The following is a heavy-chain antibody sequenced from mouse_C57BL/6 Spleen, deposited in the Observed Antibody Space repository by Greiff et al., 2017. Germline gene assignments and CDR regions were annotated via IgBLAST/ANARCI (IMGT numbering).Heavy chain of an antibody. CDR1: GYSITSGYY. D-gene: IGHD2-4*01. CDR3: ARDYDYGVFAY. Sequence: EVQLQQSGPGLVKPSQSLSLTCSVTGYSITSGYYWNWIRQFPGNKLEWMGYISYDGSNNYNPSLKYRISITRDTSKNQFFLKLNSVTTEDTATYYCARDYDYGVFAYWGQGTLVTVAA. V-gene: IGHV3-6*01. J-gene: IGHJ3*01. CDR2: ISYDGSN.